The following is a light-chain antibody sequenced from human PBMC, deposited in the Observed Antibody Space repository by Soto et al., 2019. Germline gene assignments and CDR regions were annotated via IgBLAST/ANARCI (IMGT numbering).Light chain of an antibody. V-gene: IGKV1-17*01. J-gene: IGKJ4*01. CDR2: AGS. CDR1: PDIRNE. Sequence: IQMTPSPSSLSGSVGDRVTITCLASPDIRNELGWYQQKPGTAPKRMIYAGSSLHSGVPSSFSGSGSGTESPSTISRLPPEDSATYYCPQHNSYPLTFGGGTQLDNK. CDR3: PQHNSYPLT.